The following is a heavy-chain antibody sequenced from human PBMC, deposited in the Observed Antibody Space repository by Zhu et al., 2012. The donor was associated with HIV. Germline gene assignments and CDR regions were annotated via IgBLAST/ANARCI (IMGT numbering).Heavy chain of an antibody. J-gene: IGHJ5*02. V-gene: IGHV4-38-2*02. CDR2: IYHSGST. CDR1: GYSISSGYY. CDR3: ARDRGAVVVPAAKAKGWFDP. Sequence: QVQLQESGPGLVKPSETLSLTCAVSGYSISSGYYWGWIRQPPGKGLEWIGSIYHSGSTYYNPSLKSRVTISVDTSKNQFSLKLSSVTAADTAVYYCARDRGAVVVPAAKAKGWFDPWGQGTPGHRLL. D-gene: IGHD2-2*01.